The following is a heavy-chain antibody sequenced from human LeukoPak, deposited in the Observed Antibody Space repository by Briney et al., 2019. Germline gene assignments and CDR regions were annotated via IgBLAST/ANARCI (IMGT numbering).Heavy chain of an antibody. CDR3: AKTIVGATRASWHFDL. Sequence: GGSLRLSCAASGFTFDDYAMHWVRQAPGKGLEWVSGISWNSGSIGYADSVKGRFTISRDNAKNSLYLQMNSLRAEDTALYYCAKTIVGATRASWHFDLWGRGTLVTVSS. D-gene: IGHD1-26*01. J-gene: IGHJ2*01. CDR2: ISWNSGSI. V-gene: IGHV3-9*01. CDR1: GFTFDDYA.